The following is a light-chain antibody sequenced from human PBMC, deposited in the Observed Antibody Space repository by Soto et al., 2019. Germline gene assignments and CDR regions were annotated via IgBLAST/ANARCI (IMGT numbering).Light chain of an antibody. CDR3: LQRTQSPYT. CDR2: TLS. J-gene: IGKJ2*01. Sequence: VLTQTPLFLPITPEEPAPISVRFSRSLLDSNDGNTYLDGYLQKPEQSQQLLIYTLSPRASGVPSRFSGSGSGTDFTLKISRVEAADVGVYFLLQRTQSPYTFGQGTKL. CDR1: RSLLDSNDGNTY. V-gene: IGKV2-40*01.